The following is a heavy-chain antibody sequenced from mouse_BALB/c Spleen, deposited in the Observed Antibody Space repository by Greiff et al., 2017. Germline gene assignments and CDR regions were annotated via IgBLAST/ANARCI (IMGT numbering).Heavy chain of an antibody. CDR3: ARDGDYGNYLFAY. Sequence: HLVESGPELVKPGASVKVSCKASGYSFTDYNMYWVKQSHGKSLEWIGYFDPYNGGTSYNQKFKGKATLTVDKSSSTAFMHLNSLTSEDSAVYYCARDGDYGNYLFAYWGQGTLVTVSA. CDR2: FDPYNGGT. J-gene: IGHJ3*01. V-gene: IGHV1S135*01. D-gene: IGHD2-1*01. CDR1: GYSFTDYN.